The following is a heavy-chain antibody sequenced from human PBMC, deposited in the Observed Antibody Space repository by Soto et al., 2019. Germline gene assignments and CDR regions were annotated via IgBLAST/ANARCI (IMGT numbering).Heavy chain of an antibody. CDR3: AKDGVRDYYYYYMDV. V-gene: IGHV3-23*01. J-gene: IGHJ6*03. CDR1: GFTFSSYA. Sequence: GGSLRLSCAASGFTFSSYAMSWVRQAPGKGLEWVSAISGSGGSTYYADSVKGRFTISRDNSKNTLYLQMSSLRAEDTAVYYCAKDGVRDYYYYYMDVWGKGTTVTVSS. D-gene: IGHD3-3*01. CDR2: ISGSGGST.